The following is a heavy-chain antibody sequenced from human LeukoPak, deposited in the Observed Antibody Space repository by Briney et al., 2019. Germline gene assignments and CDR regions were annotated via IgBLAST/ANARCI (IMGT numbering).Heavy chain of an antibody. CDR1: GFTFSSYG. V-gene: IGHV3-30*03. CDR2: ISYDGSTK. CDR3: ARDPSYRGFDAFDI. D-gene: IGHD1-26*01. J-gene: IGHJ3*02. Sequence: GRSLRLSCAASGFTFSSYGMHWVRQAPGKGLEWVAVISYDGSTKYYADSVKGRFTISRDNSKNTLYLQMNYLRAEDTAVYYCARDPSYRGFDAFDIWGQGTMVTVSS.